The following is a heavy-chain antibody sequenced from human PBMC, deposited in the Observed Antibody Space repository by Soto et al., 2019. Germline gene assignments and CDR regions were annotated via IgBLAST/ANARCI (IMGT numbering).Heavy chain of an antibody. CDR1: GGSISSGGYS. CDR3: ARDPSRYCSGGSCYSRDY. D-gene: IGHD2-15*01. CDR2: IYDSGNT. J-gene: IGHJ4*02. Sequence: QLQLQESGSGLVKPSQTLSLTCTVSGGSISSGGYSWSWIRQPPGKGLEWIGYIYDSGNTYYNPSPKSRLTLSIDRAKNQFSLKLSSVTAADTAVYYCARDPSRYCSGGSCYSRDYWGQGTLVTVSS. V-gene: IGHV4-30-2*01.